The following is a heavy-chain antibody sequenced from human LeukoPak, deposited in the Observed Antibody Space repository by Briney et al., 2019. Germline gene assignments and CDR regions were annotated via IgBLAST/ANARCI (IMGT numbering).Heavy chain of an antibody. J-gene: IGHJ5*02. D-gene: IGHD3-22*01. V-gene: IGHV1-24*01. CDR1: GYTLTELS. CDR2: FDPEDGET. CDR3: ATDGDYYDSSGYSWFDP. Sequence: GASVKVSCKVSGYTLTELSMHWVRQAPGKGLEWMGGFDPEDGETIYAQKFQGRVTTTEDTSTDTAYMELSSLRSEDTAVYYCATDGDYYDSSGYSWFDPWGQGTLVTVSS.